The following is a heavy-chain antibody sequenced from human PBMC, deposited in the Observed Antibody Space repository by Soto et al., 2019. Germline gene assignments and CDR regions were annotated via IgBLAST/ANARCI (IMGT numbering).Heavy chain of an antibody. CDR3: AGAMVRGVLGRAAPFYGMDV. D-gene: IGHD3-10*01. Sequence: ASVKVSCKASGYTFTSYGISWVRQAPGQGLEWMGWISAYNGNTNYAQKLQGRVTMTTDTSTSTAYMELRSLRSDDTAVYYCAGAMVRGVLGRAAPFYGMDVWGQGTTVTVSS. CDR2: ISAYNGNT. CDR1: GYTFTSYG. V-gene: IGHV1-18*01. J-gene: IGHJ6*02.